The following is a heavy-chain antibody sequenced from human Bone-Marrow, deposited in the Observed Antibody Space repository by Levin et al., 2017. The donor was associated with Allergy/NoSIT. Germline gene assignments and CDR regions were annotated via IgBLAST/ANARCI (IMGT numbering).Heavy chain of an antibody. D-gene: IGHD2-15*01. CDR2: IYHSGST. J-gene: IGHJ6*02. CDR1: GYSINSGYY. Sequence: SETLSLTCTVSGYSINSGYYWGWIRQPPGKGLEWIGSIYHSGSTYYNPSLKSRVTISVDTSKNQFSVKLSSVTAADTAVYYCARDSVGFYYYGMDVWGQGTTVTVSS. V-gene: IGHV4-38-2*02. CDR3: ARDSVGFYYYGMDV.